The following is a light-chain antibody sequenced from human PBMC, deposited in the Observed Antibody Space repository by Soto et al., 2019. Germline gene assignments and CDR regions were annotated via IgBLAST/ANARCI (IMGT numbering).Light chain of an antibody. V-gene: IGLV2-14*01. J-gene: IGLJ2*01. CDR1: SSDVGGYNY. CDR2: DVS. Sequence: QSALTQPASVSGSPGQSITISCTGTSSDVGGYNYVSWYQQHPGKAPKLMIYDVSNRPSGVSNRLSGSKSGNTASLTISGLQAEDEADYYCSSYTSSSPVVFGGGTKVTVL. CDR3: SSYTSSSPVV.